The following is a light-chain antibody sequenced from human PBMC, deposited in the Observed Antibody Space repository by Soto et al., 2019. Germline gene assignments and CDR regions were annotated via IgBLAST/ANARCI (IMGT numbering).Light chain of an antibody. J-gene: IGLJ3*02. Sequence: QSVLTQPPSASGTPGQRVTISCSGSSSNIGSNYVYWYQQLPGTAPKLLIYTNNQRPSGVPDRFSGSKSGTSASLAISGLQSEDEADYYCAAWDDSLNGWVFGGRTKLTVL. CDR1: SSNIGSNY. V-gene: IGLV1-44*01. CDR3: AAWDDSLNGWV. CDR2: TNN.